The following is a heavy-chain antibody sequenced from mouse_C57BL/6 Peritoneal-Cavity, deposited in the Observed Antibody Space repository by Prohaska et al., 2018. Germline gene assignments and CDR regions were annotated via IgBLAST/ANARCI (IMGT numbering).Heavy chain of an antibody. V-gene: IGHV10-1*01. D-gene: IGHD2-1*01. CDR3: VSYWSMDD. J-gene: IGHJ4*01. Sequence: EVQLVESGGGLVQPKGSLKFSCAASGFSFNTYAMNWGGQASGKGLEYCALIRSKSKNYGTYYADSVKDRFTIARDYSESSLDLQMNNLKTEDAYMYCCVSYWSMDDWGRGTSVTVSA. CDR2: IRSKSKNYGT. CDR1: GFSFNTYA.